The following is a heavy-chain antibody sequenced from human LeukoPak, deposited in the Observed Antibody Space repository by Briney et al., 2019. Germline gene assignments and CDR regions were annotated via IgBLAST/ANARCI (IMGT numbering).Heavy chain of an antibody. Sequence: SETLSLTCTVSGGSLSSYYWSWIRQPPGKGLEWIGYIYYSGSTNYNPSLTSRVTISVDTSKNQFSLKLSSVTAADTAVYYCARGVNNGWQYFDYWGQGTLVTVSS. CDR2: IYYSGST. D-gene: IGHD6-19*01. V-gene: IGHV4-59*01. CDR3: ARGVNNGWQYFDY. J-gene: IGHJ4*02. CDR1: GGSLSSYY.